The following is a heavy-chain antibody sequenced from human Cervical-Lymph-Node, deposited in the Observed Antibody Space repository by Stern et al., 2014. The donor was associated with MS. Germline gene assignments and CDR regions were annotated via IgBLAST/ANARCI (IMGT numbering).Heavy chain of an antibody. Sequence: VQLVESGAELRKPGESLKISCKASGYSFTKYWIAWVRQMPGKGLEWMGIVYPGDSDTRYNPSFQGQVTISADKSISTAYLQLSSLKASDTAMFYCARVYSGTYYLCDSWGQGTLVTVSS. CDR2: VYPGDSDT. D-gene: IGHD1-26*01. CDR1: GYSFTKYW. CDR3: ARVYSGTYYLCDS. V-gene: IGHV5-51*03. J-gene: IGHJ5*01.